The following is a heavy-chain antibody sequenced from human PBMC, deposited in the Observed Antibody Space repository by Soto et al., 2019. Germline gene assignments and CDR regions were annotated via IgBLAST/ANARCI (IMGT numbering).Heavy chain of an antibody. Sequence: QLGGSLRLSCAASGFTFSSYGMHWVRQAPGKGLVWVSRINSDGSSTSYADSVKGRFTISRDNAKNTLYLQMNSLRAEDTAVYYCARDSGSGWYWSHGMDVWGQGTTVTVSS. CDR2: INSDGSST. V-gene: IGHV3-74*01. D-gene: IGHD6-19*01. CDR1: GFTFSSYG. CDR3: ARDSGSGWYWSHGMDV. J-gene: IGHJ6*02.